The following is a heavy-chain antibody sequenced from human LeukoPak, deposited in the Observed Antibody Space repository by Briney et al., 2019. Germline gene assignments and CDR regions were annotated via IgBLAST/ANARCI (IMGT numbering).Heavy chain of an antibody. J-gene: IGHJ4*02. CDR3: ARLLRGDRGYFDY. Sequence: SETLSLTCTVSGGSIRSYYWSWIRQPTGKGLEWIGRIFTTGSTNYNPSLKSRVAMSVDTSKNQFSLKLSSVTAADTAVYYCARLLRGDRGYFDYWGQGTLVTVSS. CDR1: GGSIRSYY. CDR2: IFTTGST. D-gene: IGHD3-10*01. V-gene: IGHV4-4*07.